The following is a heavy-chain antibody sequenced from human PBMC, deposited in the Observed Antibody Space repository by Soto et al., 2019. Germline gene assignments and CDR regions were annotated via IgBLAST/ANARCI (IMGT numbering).Heavy chain of an antibody. V-gene: IGHV3-23*01. CDR2: ISGSGGST. Sequence: GGSLRLSCAASGFTFSSYAMSWVRQAPGKGLEWVSAISGSGGSTYYADSVKGRFTISRDNSKNTLYLQMNSLRAEDTAVYYCANGRGYDLHNWFDPWGQGTLVTVSS. CDR1: GFTFSSYA. D-gene: IGHD5-12*01. CDR3: ANGRGYDLHNWFDP. J-gene: IGHJ5*02.